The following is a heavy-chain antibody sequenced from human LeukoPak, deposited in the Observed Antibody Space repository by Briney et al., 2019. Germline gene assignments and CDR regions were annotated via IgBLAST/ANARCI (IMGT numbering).Heavy chain of an antibody. CDR1: GGSISSYY. Sequence: PSETLSLTCTVSGGSISSYYWSWIRQPPGKGLEWIGYIYYSGRTNYNPSLKSRVTISVDTSKDQFSLKLSSVTAADTAVYYCAGNYGGIDAFDIWGQGTMVTVSS. V-gene: IGHV4-59*01. CDR2: IYYSGRT. CDR3: AGNYGGIDAFDI. D-gene: IGHD4-23*01. J-gene: IGHJ3*02.